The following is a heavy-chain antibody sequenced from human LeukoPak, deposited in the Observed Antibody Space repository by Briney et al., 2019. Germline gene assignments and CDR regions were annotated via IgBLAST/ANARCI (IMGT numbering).Heavy chain of an antibody. CDR1: GYTFTGYY. Sequence: EASVTVSCKASGYTFTGYYIHWVRQATGQGLEWMGWINPNSGGTNYAQKFQGRVTMTRDTSISTAYMELSRLRSDDTAVYYCAGGIGVPAAMPFWGQETLVTVSS. CDR3: AGGIGVPAAMPF. J-gene: IGHJ4*02. D-gene: IGHD2-2*01. V-gene: IGHV1-2*02. CDR2: INPNSGGT.